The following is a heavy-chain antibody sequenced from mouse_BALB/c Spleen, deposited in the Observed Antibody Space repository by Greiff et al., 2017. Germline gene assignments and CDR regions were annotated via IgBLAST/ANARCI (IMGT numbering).Heavy chain of an antibody. CDR2: IDPYNGGT. J-gene: IGHJ4*01. V-gene: IGHV1S135*01. CDR3: ARGGYDDAMDY. CDR1: GYTFTSYY. D-gene: IGHD2-2*01. Sequence: EVQLQQSGAELVKPGASVKLSCKASGYTFTSYYMYWVKQRPGQGLEWIGYIDPYNGGTRYNQKFKGKATLTVDKSSSTAFMHLNSLTSEDSAVYYCARGGYDDAMDYWGQGTSVTVSS.